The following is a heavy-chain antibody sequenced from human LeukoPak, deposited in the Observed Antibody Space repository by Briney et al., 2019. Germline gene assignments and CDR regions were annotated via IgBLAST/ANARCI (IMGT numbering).Heavy chain of an antibody. CDR3: ARDPDYGDYVGIRSTSDY. CDR1: GGTFSSYA. V-gene: IGHV1-69*13. Sequence: SVKVSCKASGGTFSSYAISWVRQAPGQGLEWMGGIIPIFGTANYAQKFQGRVTITADESTSTAYMELSSLRSEDTAVYYCARDPDYGDYVGIRSTSDYWGQEPWSPSPQ. CDR2: IIPIFGTA. D-gene: IGHD4-17*01. J-gene: IGHJ4*01.